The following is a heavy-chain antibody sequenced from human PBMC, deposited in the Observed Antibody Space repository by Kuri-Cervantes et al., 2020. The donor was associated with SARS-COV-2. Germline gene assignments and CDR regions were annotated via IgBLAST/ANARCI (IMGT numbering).Heavy chain of an antibody. V-gene: IGHV4-4*02. J-gene: IGHJ4*02. CDR1: GGSISSSNW. Sequence: SETLSLTCAVSGGSISSSNWWSWVRQPPGKGLEWIGEIYHSGSTNYNPSLKSPVTISVDKSKNQFSLTLSSVTAADTAVYYCARDNSLYSGRGFDLWGQGTLVTVSS. CDR2: IYHSGST. CDR3: ARDNSLYSGRGFDL. D-gene: IGHD5-12*01.